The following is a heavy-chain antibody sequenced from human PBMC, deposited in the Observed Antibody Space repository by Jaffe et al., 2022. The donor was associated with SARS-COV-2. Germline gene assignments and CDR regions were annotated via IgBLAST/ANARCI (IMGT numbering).Heavy chain of an antibody. Sequence: QVQLQESGPGLVKPSETLSLTCTVSGGSISNYYWSWIRQPPGKELEWMGYIYYSGSTKYNPSLKSRVTISVDTSKNQFSLNLSSVTAADTAVYHCVRHSYAIVGATDDYWGQGTLVTVSS. J-gene: IGHJ4*02. D-gene: IGHD1-26*01. CDR1: GGSISNYY. CDR3: VRHSYAIVGATDDY. V-gene: IGHV4-59*08. CDR2: IYYSGST.